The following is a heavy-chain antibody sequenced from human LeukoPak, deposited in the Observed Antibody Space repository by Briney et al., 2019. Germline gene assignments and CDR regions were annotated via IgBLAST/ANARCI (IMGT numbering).Heavy chain of an antibody. CDR3: ARESSGSSARSFDI. CDR1: GFTFSSYS. J-gene: IGHJ3*02. V-gene: IGHV3-48*01. CDR2: ISSSSSAI. D-gene: IGHD1-26*01. Sequence: GGPLRLSCAASGFTFSSYSMNWVRQAPGKGLEWVSYISSSSSAIFYADSVKGRFTISRDNAKNSLYLQMNSLRAEDTAMYYCARESSGSSARSFDIWGQGTMVTVSS.